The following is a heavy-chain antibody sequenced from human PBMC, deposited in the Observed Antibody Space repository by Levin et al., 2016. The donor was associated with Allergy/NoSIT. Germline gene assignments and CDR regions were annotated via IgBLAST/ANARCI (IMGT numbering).Heavy chain of an antibody. D-gene: IGHD2-2*01. J-gene: IGHJ4*02. CDR2: IADTGLST. V-gene: IGHV3-23*01. CDR1: GLSLNTYA. CDR3: VRDHFGFSLGLTTSRFEF. Sequence: LSLTCEASGLSLNTYAMSWVRQAPGKGLEWVATIADTGLSTFYADSVKGRFTISRDNSKNTLYLQMNNLRAEDTAVYYCVRDHFGFSLGLTTSRFEFWGQGTLVTVSS.